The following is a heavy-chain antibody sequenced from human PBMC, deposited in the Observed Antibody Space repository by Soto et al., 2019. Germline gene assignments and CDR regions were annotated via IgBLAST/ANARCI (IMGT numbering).Heavy chain of an antibody. D-gene: IGHD5-12*01. V-gene: IGHV2-70*01. J-gene: IGHJ4*02. CDR2: IDWDDDK. Sequence: SGPALVNPTQTLTLTCTFSGFSLSTSGMCVSWIRQPPGKALEWLALIDWDDDKYYSTSLKTRLTISKDTSKNQVVLTMTNMDPVDTATYYCARTRYGGDDFGLLYCLDYWGQGTLVTVSS. CDR3: ARTRYGGDDFGLLYCLDY. CDR1: GFSLSTSGMC.